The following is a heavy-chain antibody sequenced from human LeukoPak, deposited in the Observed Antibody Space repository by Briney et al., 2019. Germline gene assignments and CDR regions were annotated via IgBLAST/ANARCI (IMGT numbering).Heavy chain of an antibody. CDR3: AKSNKGLVIADYFDY. CDR1: GFSFRDYA. Sequence: GGSLRLSCTTSGFSFRDYALTWVRQAPGKGLEWVAFIRYDGSNKYYADSVKGRFTISRDNSKNTLYLQMNSLRAEDTAVYYCAKSNKGLVIADYFDYWGQGTLVTVSS. J-gene: IGHJ4*02. V-gene: IGHV3-30*02. CDR2: IRYDGSNK. D-gene: IGHD3-3*01.